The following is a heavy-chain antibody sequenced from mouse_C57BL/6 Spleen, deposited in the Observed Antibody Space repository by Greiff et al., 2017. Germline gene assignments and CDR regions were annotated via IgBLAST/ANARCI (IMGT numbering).Heavy chain of an antibody. V-gene: IGHV1-50*01. CDR2: IDPSDSYT. CDR1: GYTFTSYW. J-gene: IGHJ2*01. D-gene: IGHD4-1*01. CDR3: ARKKTGYYFDY. Sequence: QVQLQQPGAELVKPGASVKLSCKASGYTFTSYWMQWVKQRPGQGLEWIGGIDPSDSYTNYNQKFKGKATLTVDTSSSTAYMQRSSLTSEDSAVYYCARKKTGYYFDYWGQGTTLTVSS.